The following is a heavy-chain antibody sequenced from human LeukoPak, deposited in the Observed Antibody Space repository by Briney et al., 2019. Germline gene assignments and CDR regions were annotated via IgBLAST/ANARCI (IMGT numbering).Heavy chain of an antibody. CDR3: TTDAVATTYYYYYYYMDV. D-gene: IGHD5-12*01. Sequence: PGGSLRLSCAASGFTFSNAWLSWVRQAPGKGLEWVGRIKSKTDGGTTDYAAPVKGRFTISRDDSKNTLYLQMNSLKTEDTAVYYCTTDAVATTYYYYYYYMDVWGKGTTVTVSS. CDR2: IKSKTDGGTT. V-gene: IGHV3-15*01. CDR1: GFTFSNAW. J-gene: IGHJ6*03.